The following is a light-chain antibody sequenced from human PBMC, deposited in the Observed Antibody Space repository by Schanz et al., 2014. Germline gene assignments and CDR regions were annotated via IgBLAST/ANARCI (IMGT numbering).Light chain of an antibody. CDR2: DVS. V-gene: IGLV2-14*01. J-gene: IGLJ3*02. Sequence: QSVLTQPASVSGSPGQSITISCTGTSSDVGGYNYVSWYQQHPGKAPKLLIYDVSNRPSGVSNRFSGSKSGNTASLTISGLQAEDEADYYCCSYAGDNTLRFGGGTKLTVL. CDR1: SSDVGGYNY. CDR3: CSYAGDNTLR.